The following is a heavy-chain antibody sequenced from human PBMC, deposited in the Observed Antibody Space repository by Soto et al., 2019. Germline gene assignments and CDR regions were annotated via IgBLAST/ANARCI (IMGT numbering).Heavy chain of an antibody. J-gene: IGHJ5*02. CDR1: GYTFTKYA. V-gene: IGHV1-3*01. D-gene: IGHD2-15*01. CDR2: INAGNGNT. CDR3: ARGEGYCSGGSCYRWFDP. Sequence: QVQLVQSGAGVKKPGASVKVSCKASGYTFTKYALHWVRQAPGQRLEWMGWINAGNGNTKCSQKFQGRVTITRDTSASTAYMELSSLRSEDTAVYYCARGEGYCSGGSCYRWFDPWGQGPLVTVSS.